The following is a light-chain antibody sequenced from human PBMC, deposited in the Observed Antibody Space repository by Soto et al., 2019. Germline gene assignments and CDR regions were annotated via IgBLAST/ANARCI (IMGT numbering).Light chain of an antibody. Sequence: EIVMTQSAATVSVSPGYRATRSCMASQSVSSDLAWYQQKPGQAPRLLIYGASNRATDIPDRFSGSGSGTDFTLTISRLEPEDFAVYFCQQYDGLPWTFGQGTKVDIK. CDR1: QSVSSD. CDR2: GAS. CDR3: QQYDGLPWT. J-gene: IGKJ1*01. V-gene: IGKV3-20*01.